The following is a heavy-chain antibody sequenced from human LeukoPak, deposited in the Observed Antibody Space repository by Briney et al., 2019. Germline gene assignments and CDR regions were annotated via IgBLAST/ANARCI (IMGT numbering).Heavy chain of an antibody. CDR2: INHSGST. D-gene: IGHD6-19*01. Sequence: SETLSLTCAVYGGSFSGYYWSWIRQPPGKGLEWIGEINHSGSTNYNPSLKSRVTITVDTSKNQFSLKLSSVTAADTAVYYCARAPLSVSGWYFDYWGQGTLATVSS. V-gene: IGHV4-34*01. J-gene: IGHJ4*02. CDR3: ARAPLSVSGWYFDY. CDR1: GGSFSGYY.